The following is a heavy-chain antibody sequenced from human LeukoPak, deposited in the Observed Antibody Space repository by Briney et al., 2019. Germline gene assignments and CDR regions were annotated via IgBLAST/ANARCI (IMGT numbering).Heavy chain of an antibody. D-gene: IGHD2-2*01. CDR1: RGSITNSSCY. V-gene: IGHV4-39*01. Sequence: ASETLSLTCAAFRGSITNSSCYWGWIRQPPGKGLEWIGGIYYTGTTYYSPSLNSRITISMDTSKNQFSLRLASVTAADTALYYCARRAVVPAAVSYFDNWGQGTLVTVSS. CDR3: ARRAVVPAAVSYFDN. J-gene: IGHJ4*02. CDR2: IYYTGTT.